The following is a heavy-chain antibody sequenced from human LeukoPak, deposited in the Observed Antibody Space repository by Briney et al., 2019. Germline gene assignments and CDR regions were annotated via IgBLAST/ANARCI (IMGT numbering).Heavy chain of an antibody. CDR2: INQDGSDK. V-gene: IGHV3-7*01. D-gene: IGHD2-15*01. J-gene: IGHJ4*02. CDR3: ARPRYCSSGNCYSDY. Sequence: GGSLRLSCAASGFTFSTYWMSWFRQAPGKGLEWVANINQDGSDKYYVDSVKGRFTISRDNAKNSLYLQMNSLRAEDTAVYYCARPRYCSSGNCYSDYWGQGALVTVSS. CDR1: GFTFSTYW.